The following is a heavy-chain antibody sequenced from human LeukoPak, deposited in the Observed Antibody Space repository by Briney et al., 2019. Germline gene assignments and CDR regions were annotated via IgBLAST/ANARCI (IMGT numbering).Heavy chain of an antibody. V-gene: IGHV4-61*02. CDR2: IYTSGST. J-gene: IGHJ4*02. D-gene: IGHD3-22*01. CDR1: GGSISSGSYY. Sequence: SQTPSLTCTVSGGSISSGSYYWSWIRQPAGKGLEWIGRIYTSGSTNYNPSLKSRVTISVDTSKNQFSLKLSSVTAADTAVYYCARAKGDYYYDSSGYYGEDYWGQGTLVTVSS. CDR3: ARAKGDYYYDSSGYYGEDY.